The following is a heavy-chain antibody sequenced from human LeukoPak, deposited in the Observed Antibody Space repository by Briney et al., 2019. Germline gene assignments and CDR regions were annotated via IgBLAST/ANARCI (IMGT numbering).Heavy chain of an antibody. D-gene: IGHD6-19*01. V-gene: IGHV4-39*01. J-gene: IGHJ3*01. CDR2: INYSGST. CDR3: ARHMEGRAVAGTLGAFDV. CDR1: GGSISSDNYY. Sequence: SETLSLTCSVSGGSISSDNYYWAWIRQPPGKGLEWIGAINYSGSTFYNPSFQSRFTMLVDTSKNQFSLKLSSVTAADTAVYYCARHMEGRAVAGTLGAFDVWTRGTLGTVSS.